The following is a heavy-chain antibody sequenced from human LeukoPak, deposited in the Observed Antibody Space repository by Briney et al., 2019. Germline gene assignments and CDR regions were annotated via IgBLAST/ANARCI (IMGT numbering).Heavy chain of an antibody. Sequence: PSETLSLTCAVYGGSFSGYYWSWIRQPPGKGLEWIGEINHSGSTNYNPSLKSRVTISVDTSKNQFSLKLSSVTAADTAVYYCARVPFDYGDPVFDYWGQGTLVTVSS. CDR3: ARVPFDYGDPVFDY. D-gene: IGHD4-17*01. V-gene: IGHV4-34*01. CDR2: INHSGST. J-gene: IGHJ4*02. CDR1: GGSFSGYY.